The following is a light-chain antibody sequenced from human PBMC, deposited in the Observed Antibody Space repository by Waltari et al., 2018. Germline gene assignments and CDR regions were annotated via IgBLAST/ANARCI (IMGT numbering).Light chain of an antibody. Sequence: DIQMTQSPSSLSASVGDRVTITCRASQDLGSWLSWYQQKPGTAPKLIVYATSNLPRGVPSRFSGSGSGADYTLVISSLQPEDFATYYCQQGHTAPWTFGQGTKVDVK. CDR1: QDLGSW. CDR2: ATS. V-gene: IGKV1-12*01. CDR3: QQGHTAPWT. J-gene: IGKJ1*01.